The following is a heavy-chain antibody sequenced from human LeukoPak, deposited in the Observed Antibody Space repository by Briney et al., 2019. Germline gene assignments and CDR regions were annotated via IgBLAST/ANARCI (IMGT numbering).Heavy chain of an antibody. CDR1: GASINNNF. V-gene: IGHV4-59*08. J-gene: IGHJ4*01. CDR2: IYSSGSA. D-gene: IGHD3-22*01. Sequence: ASGTLSLTCTVSGASINNNFRTWIRQPPGKGLEWIGYIYSSGSANYNPSLKSRVIISGGTSKNQISLNLTSVTAADTAVYFCARHRDYYDTWGHGTLVTVSS. CDR3: ARHRDYYDT.